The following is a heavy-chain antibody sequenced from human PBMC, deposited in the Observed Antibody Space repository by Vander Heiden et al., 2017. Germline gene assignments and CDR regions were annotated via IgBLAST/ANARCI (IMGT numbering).Heavy chain of an antibody. V-gene: IGHV3-23*01. CDR3: AKDIVGYCSSSSCSFDY. CDR1: GFTFSSYA. J-gene: IGHJ4*02. D-gene: IGHD2-2*01. Sequence: EVQLLESGGGLVQPGGSLRLSCAASGFTFSSYAMSWVRQAPGKGLGWVSAISGSGGSTYYADSVKGRFTISRDNSKNTLYLQMNSLRAEDTAVYYCAKDIVGYCSSSSCSFDYWGQGTLVTVSS. CDR2: ISGSGGST.